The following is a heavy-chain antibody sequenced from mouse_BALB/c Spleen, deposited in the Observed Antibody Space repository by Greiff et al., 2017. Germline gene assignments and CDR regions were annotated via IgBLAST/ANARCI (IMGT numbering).Heavy chain of an antibody. J-gene: IGHJ1*01. CDR3: ARPNYYGSSSYWYFDV. CDR1: GYSFTSYY. CDR2: IDPFNGGT. D-gene: IGHD1-1*01. V-gene: IGHV1S135*01. Sequence: VQLKESGPELMKPGASVKISCKASGYSFTSYYMHWVKQSHGKSLEWIGYIDPFNGGTSYNQKFKGKATLTVDKSSSTAYMHLSSLTSEDPAVYYCARPNYYGSSSYWYFDVWGAGTTVTVSS.